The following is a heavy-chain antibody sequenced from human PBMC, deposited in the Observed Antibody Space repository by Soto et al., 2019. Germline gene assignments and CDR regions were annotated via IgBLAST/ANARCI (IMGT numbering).Heavy chain of an antibody. D-gene: IGHD3-22*01. CDR2: ISNDGSNK. J-gene: IGHJ4*02. Sequence: QVQLVESGGGVVQPGRSLRLSCAASGFTFSSYGMHWVRQAPGKGLEWVAVISNDGSNKYYADSVKGRFTISRDNSKNTLYLQMNSLRAEDTAVYYCAKEWVYDSSGWSFDYWGQGTLDTVSS. V-gene: IGHV3-30*18. CDR1: GFTFSSYG. CDR3: AKEWVYDSSGWSFDY.